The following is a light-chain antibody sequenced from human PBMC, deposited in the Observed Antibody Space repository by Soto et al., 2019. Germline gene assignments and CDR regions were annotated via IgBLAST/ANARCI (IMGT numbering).Light chain of an antibody. CDR1: QSISSW. J-gene: IGKJ1*01. V-gene: IGKV1-5*01. CDR3: QQYNSYSLWT. Sequence: DIQMTQSPSTLSASVGDRVTITCRASQSISSWLAWYQQKPGNAPKLLIYDASSLESGVPSRFSGSGSGTEFTLTISSLQPDDFATYYCQQYNSYSLWTFGQGTKVEIK. CDR2: DAS.